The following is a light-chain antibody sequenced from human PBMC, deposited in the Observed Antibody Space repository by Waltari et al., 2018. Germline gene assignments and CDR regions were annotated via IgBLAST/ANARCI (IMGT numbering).Light chain of an antibody. V-gene: IGLV3-19*01. CDR1: SLRNYY. Sequence: SSELTQDPAVSVALGQTVRITCQGDSLRNYYASWYQQKPGQAPLLVIYGKNNRPSGIPDRFSGSSSGNTGSLTSTGAQAEDEADYYCNSRDSSGNHVVFGGGTKLTVL. J-gene: IGLJ2*01. CDR2: GKN. CDR3: NSRDSSGNHVV.